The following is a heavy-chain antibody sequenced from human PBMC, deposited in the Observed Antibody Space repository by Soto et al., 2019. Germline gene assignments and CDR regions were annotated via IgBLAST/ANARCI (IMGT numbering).Heavy chain of an antibody. CDR1: GXXXXXXX. V-gene: IGHV5-51*01. D-gene: IGHD3-9*01. J-gene: IGHJ6*03. CDR3: ARSSLPILTGYEKDYYYYMDV. Sequence: ESXXISXXGSGXXXXXXXXXXVXXMPXXXXXWMGIFYPGDSDTRYSPSFQGQVTISADKSISTAYLQWSSLKASDTAMYYCARSSLPILTGYEKDYYYYMDVWGKGTTVTVS. CDR2: FYPGDSDT.